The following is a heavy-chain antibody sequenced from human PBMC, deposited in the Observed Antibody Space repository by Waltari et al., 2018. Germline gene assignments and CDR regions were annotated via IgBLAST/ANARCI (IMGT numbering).Heavy chain of an antibody. J-gene: IGHJ4*02. CDR3: ARGGDCGGDCVLGY. Sequence: QVQLQQWGAGLLKPSETLSLTCVIHSGSFSGFHWSGLRQPPGQGLEWIGEILPSGGTNYNPSLKSRVTMSVDTFKNQFSLKVVSVDAADTAVYYCARGGDCGGDCVLGYWGQGTLVTVSS. CDR2: ILPSGGT. D-gene: IGHD2-21*02. CDR1: SGSFSGFH. V-gene: IGHV4-34*01.